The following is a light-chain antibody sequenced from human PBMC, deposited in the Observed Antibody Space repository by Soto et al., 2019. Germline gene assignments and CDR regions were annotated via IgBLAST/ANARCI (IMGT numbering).Light chain of an antibody. Sequence: QSALTQPASVSGSPGQSITISCTGTSSDVGAYNYVSWYQQHPGKVPKLMIYDVSDRPSGVSNRFSGSKSGNTASLTISALQAEVEADYYCSSFTRSNSYVFGTGTKLTVL. CDR1: SSDVGAYNY. CDR3: SSFTRSNSYV. V-gene: IGLV2-14*03. CDR2: DVS. J-gene: IGLJ1*01.